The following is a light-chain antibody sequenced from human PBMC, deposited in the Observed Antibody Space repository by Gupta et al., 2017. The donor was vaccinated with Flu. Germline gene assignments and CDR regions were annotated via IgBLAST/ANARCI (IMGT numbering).Light chain of an antibody. CDR1: QSLLHSDGNNY. CDR2: LGS. Sequence: EMVMTQSPLSLPVTPGEPASISCRSSQSLLHSDGNNYVDWYLQKPGQSPQLLIYLGSTLAAGVPDRFSGSGAGKDFTLDIRGVEDADVGVYYCMQTLPPLTFGGGTKVEIK. V-gene: IGKV2-28*01. CDR3: MQTLPPLT. J-gene: IGKJ4*01.